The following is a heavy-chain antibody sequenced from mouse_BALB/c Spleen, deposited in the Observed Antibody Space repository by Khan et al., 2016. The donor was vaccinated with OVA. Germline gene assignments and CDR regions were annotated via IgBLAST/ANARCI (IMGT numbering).Heavy chain of an antibody. V-gene: IGHV5-12-1*01. CDR1: GFAFSSYD. J-gene: IGHJ2*01. CDR3: TRPKYYVINYYFDY. Sequence: VELVESGGGLVKPGGSLKLSCAASGFAFSSYDMSWVRQTPAKRREWVAFISIGGRTSYYPDTVKGRFTIPRVSAKNTLHLQTNSLKSEDTDMYYCTRPKYYVINYYFDYWGQGTTVAVSS. D-gene: IGHD1-1*01. CDR2: ISIGGRTS.